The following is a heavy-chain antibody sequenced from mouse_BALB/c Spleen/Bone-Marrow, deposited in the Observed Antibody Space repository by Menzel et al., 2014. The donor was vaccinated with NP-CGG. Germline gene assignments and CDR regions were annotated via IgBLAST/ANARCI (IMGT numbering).Heavy chain of an antibody. J-gene: IGHJ2*01. CDR2: INPESRTI. CDR3: ARLEYYGYLNY. CDR1: GFDFSRYW. V-gene: IGHV4-1*02. Sequence: EVKLLESGGGLVQPGGSLKLSCAASGFDFSRYWMSWVRQAPGKGLEWIGEINPESRTINYSPTLKDKFIISRDNAKNTLYLRLNRVRSEDTALYYCARLEYYGYLNYWGQGTTLTASS. D-gene: IGHD1-1*01.